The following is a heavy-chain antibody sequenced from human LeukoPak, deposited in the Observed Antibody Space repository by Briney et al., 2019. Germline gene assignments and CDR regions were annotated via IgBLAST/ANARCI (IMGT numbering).Heavy chain of an antibody. J-gene: IGHJ4*02. CDR2: IYSSGNT. D-gene: IGHD6-19*01. Sequence: SETLSLTCTVSGGSISSGSHYWSWIRQPAGEGLEWIGPIYSSGNTNYNPSLKSRVTISVDTSKNQFSLKLSSVTAADTAIYYCARGIPVAGLFDYWGQGALVAVSS. V-gene: IGHV4-61*02. CDR3: ARGIPVAGLFDY. CDR1: GGSISSGSHY.